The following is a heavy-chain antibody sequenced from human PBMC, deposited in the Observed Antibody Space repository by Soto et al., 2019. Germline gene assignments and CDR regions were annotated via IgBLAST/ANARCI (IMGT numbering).Heavy chain of an antibody. J-gene: IGHJ6*03. D-gene: IGHD3-10*01. CDR1: GGYISSFY. Sequence: SETLCLPWTVFGGYISSFYWSWIRQPPGKGLEWIGYIYYSGSTNYNPSLKSRVTISVDTSKNQFSLKLSSVTAADTAVYYCARAARGVGYYYYYMAVWGKRTTVTVSS. CDR3: ARAARGVGYYYYYMAV. V-gene: IGHV4-59*01. CDR2: IYYSGST.